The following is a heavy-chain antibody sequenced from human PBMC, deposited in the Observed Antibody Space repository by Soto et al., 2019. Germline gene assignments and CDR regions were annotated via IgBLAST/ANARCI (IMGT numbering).Heavy chain of an antibody. J-gene: IGHJ4*02. Sequence: QVQLVDSGGGVVQPGRSQRLSCAASGFIFSSYGMHWVRQAPGKGLEWVAGIWFDGSNKYYADSVKGRFTISRDNSRNTLYLQMNGLRAEDTAVYYCARDAKSVETTGGFDYWGQGTLVTVSS. D-gene: IGHD2-8*02. CDR1: GFIFSSYG. CDR3: ARDAKSVETTGGFDY. CDR2: IWFDGSNK. V-gene: IGHV3-33*01.